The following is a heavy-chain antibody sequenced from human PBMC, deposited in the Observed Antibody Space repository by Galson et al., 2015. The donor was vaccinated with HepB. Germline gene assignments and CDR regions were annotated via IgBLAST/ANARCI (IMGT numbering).Heavy chain of an antibody. V-gene: IGHV1-69*10. CDR1: GYTFTGYY. CDR2: IIPILGIA. J-gene: IGHJ5*02. CDR3: ARDWEGGNWNHYAVNWFDP. D-gene: IGHD1-14*01. Sequence: SVKVSCKASGYTFTGYYMHWVRQAPGQGLEWMGGIIPILGIANYAQKFQGRVTITADKSTSTAYMELSSLRSEDTAVYYCARDWEGGNWNHYAVNWFDPWGQGTLVTVSS.